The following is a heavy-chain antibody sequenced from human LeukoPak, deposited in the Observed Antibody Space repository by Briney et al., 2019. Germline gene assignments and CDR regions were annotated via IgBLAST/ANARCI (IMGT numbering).Heavy chain of an antibody. Sequence: PGGALRLSCTASGFTFSSYWMHWVRQAPGKGVGWGSRINSDGGSTTYAGSVKGRFTISRDNAKDTLYLQMNSLRAEDTAVYYCASLDYWGQGTLVTVSS. CDR3: ASLDY. V-gene: IGHV3-74*01. CDR2: INSDGGST. J-gene: IGHJ4*02. CDR1: GFTFSSYW.